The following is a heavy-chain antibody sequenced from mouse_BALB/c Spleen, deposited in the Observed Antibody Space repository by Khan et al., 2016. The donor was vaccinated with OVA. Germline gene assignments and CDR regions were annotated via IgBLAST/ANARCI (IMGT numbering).Heavy chain of an antibody. D-gene: IGHD1-1*01. Sequence: EVKLLESGPGLVKPSQSLSLTCTVTGYSITSDYAWDWIRQSPGNKLEWMGYISYGGSTSYNPPLKSRISITRDTSKNQFFLQLNSVTTEDTATYCCARKNYYGYAMDYWGQGTSVTVSS. J-gene: IGHJ4*01. V-gene: IGHV3-2*02. CDR2: ISYGGST. CDR1: GYSITSDYA. CDR3: ARKNYYGYAMDY.